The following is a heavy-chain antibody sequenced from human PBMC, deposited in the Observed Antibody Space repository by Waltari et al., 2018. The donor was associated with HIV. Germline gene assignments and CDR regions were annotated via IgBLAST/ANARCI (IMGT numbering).Heavy chain of an antibody. CDR1: GYKLGALP. CDR3: TTAGWLGELWFVY. D-gene: IGHD3-10*01. CDR2: LDQESGDT. Sequence: QVHLVQSGAEVRKPGASVKVSCKVSGYKLGALPIHWGGQAPENGFGWMGGLDQESGDTVVAQKVQGRLTKYEATSTDTAYMELSSLNSEDTAVYYCTTAGWLGELWFVYWGQGTLVTVS. J-gene: IGHJ4*02. V-gene: IGHV1-24*01.